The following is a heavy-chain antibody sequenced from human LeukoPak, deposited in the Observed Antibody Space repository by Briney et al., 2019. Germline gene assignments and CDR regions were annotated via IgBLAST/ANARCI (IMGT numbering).Heavy chain of an antibody. CDR1: GFTFSGSA. CDR3: TRLLTVTTRYYYYGMDV. D-gene: IGHD4-17*01. Sequence: GGSLRLSCAASGFTFSGSAMHWVRQASGKGLEWVGRIRSKANGYATAYAASVKGRFTISRDDSKNTAYLQMNSLKTEDTAVYYCTRLLTVTTRYYYYGMDVWGQGTTVTVSS. V-gene: IGHV3-73*01. CDR2: IRSKANGYAT. J-gene: IGHJ6*02.